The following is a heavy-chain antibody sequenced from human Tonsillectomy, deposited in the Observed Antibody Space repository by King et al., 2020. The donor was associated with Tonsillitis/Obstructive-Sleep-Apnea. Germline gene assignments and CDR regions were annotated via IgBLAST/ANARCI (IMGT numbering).Heavy chain of an antibody. V-gene: IGHV3-30*04. CDR1: GFTFSDYA. CDR2: ISYDGSNK. J-gene: IGHJ2*01. Sequence: VQLVESGGGVVQPGRSLRLSCAASGFTFSDYAMHWVRQAPGKGLEWVAVISYDGSNKYYADSVKGRFTISRDNSKNTLYLQMNSLRAEDTAVYYCARRSVVHCGSTSCYSWYCDVWGRGTLDTVS. CDR3: ARRSVVHCGSTSCYSWYCDV. D-gene: IGHD2-2*01.